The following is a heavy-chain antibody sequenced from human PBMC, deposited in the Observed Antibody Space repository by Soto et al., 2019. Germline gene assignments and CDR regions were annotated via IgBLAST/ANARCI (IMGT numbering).Heavy chain of an antibody. Sequence: GGSLRLSCIVSGFIFDDYAIHWVRLIPGKGLEWVSGIDWNRATTGYADSVKGRFTLSRDNARNSVTLQMNSLRSEDTARYYCVKDVGSRHYDFTNFDSWGQGALVTVSS. D-gene: IGHD3-3*01. J-gene: IGHJ4*02. CDR1: GFIFDDYA. CDR3: VKDVGSRHYDFTNFDS. CDR2: IDWNRATT. V-gene: IGHV3-9*01.